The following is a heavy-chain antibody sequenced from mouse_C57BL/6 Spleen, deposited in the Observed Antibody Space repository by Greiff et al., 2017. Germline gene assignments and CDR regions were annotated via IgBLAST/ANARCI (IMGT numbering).Heavy chain of an antibody. CDR1: GYAFSSYW. J-gene: IGHJ2*01. Sequence: VQLQQSGAELVKPGASVKISCKASGYAFSSYWMNWVKQRPGKGLEWIGQIYPGDGDTNYNGKFKGKATLTADKSSSTAYMQLSRLTSEDSAVYVCARRGCYAYVDDWGQGTTLTVSS. CDR2: IYPGDGDT. D-gene: IGHD2-12*01. V-gene: IGHV1-80*01. CDR3: ARRGCYAYVDD.